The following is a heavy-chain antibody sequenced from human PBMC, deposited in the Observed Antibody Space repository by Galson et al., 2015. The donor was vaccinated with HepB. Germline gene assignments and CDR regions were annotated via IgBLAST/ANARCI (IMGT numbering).Heavy chain of an antibody. V-gene: IGHV3-9*01. J-gene: IGHJ4*02. CDR3: AKDLTGSSGLGIDC. Sequence: SLRLSCAASGFTFDDYAMHWVRQAPGKGLEWVSGISWNSGSIGYADSVKGRFTISRDNAKNSLYLQMNSLRAEDTALYYCAKDLTGSSGLGIDCWGQGTLVTVSS. D-gene: IGHD6-6*01. CDR2: ISWNSGSI. CDR1: GFTFDDYA.